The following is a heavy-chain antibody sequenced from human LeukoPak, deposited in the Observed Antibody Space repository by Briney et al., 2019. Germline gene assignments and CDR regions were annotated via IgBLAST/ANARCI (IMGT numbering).Heavy chain of an antibody. CDR2: ISGTGGTT. CDR3: AKGGFEGGPSAPLAS. D-gene: IGHD3-10*01. Sequence: PGGSLRLSCAASGFSFSDYALTWVRQAPGKGLEWVSVISGTGGTTFYADSLKGRFTVSRDNSKNTLFLQMNSLRAEDTAIYYCAKGGFEGGPSAPLASWGQGTLVTVAS. V-gene: IGHV3-23*01. J-gene: IGHJ4*02. CDR1: GFSFSDYA.